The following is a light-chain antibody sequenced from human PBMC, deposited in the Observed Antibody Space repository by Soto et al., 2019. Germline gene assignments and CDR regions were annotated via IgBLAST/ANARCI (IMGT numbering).Light chain of an antibody. J-gene: IGKJ4*01. V-gene: IGKV1-33*01. CDR1: QDISNY. CDR3: QQYDNLPLT. CDR2: DAS. Sequence: IQMTESPSSLSASVLDIFTITCQASQDISNYLNWYQQKPGKAPKLLIYDASNLETGVPSRFSGSGSGTDFTFTISSLQPEDIATYYCQQYDNLPLTFGGGTKVDIK.